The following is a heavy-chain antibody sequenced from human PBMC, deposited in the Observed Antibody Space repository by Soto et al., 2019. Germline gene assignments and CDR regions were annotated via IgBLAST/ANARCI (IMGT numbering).Heavy chain of an antibody. CDR2: ISGSGGHT. V-gene: IGHV3-23*01. CDR1: GFSFFSYA. CDR3: AKIEMGWFDH. Sequence: GGSLRLSCTGSGFSFFSYAMSWVRQAPGKGLEWVSTISGSGGHTYYADSVKGRSVVSRDNDKNTVYLHMSSLTGEDTAVYFCAKIEMGWFDHWGQGTQVTVSS. D-gene: IGHD2-8*01. J-gene: IGHJ5*02.